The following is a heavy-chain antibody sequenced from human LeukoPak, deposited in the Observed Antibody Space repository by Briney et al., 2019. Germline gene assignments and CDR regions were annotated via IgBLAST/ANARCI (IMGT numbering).Heavy chain of an antibody. CDR3: AREVGYYDSSGYSDY. CDR2: ISSSSYI. CDR1: GFTFSSYS. D-gene: IGHD3-22*01. Sequence: PGGSLRLSCAASGFTFSSYSMNWVRQAPGKGLEWVSSISSSSYIYYADSVKGRFTISRDNAKNSLYLQMNSLRAEDTAVYYCAREVGYYDSSGYSDYWGQGTLVTVSS. J-gene: IGHJ4*02. V-gene: IGHV3-21*01.